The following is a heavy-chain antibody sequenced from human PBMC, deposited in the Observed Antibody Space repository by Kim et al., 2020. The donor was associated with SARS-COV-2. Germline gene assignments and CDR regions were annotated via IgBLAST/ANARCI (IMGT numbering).Heavy chain of an antibody. CDR1: GYTFTGYY. CDR2: INPNSGGT. J-gene: IGHJ6*04. D-gene: IGHD3-10*01. V-gene: IGHV1-2*02. CDR3: ARGKEVKKHITMVRGDMDV. Sequence: ASVKVSCKASGYTFTGYYMHWVRQAPGQGLEWMGWINPNSGGTNYAQKFQGRVTMTRDTSISTAYMELSRLRSDDTAVYYCARGKEVKKHITMVRGDMDVWGKGTTVTVSS.